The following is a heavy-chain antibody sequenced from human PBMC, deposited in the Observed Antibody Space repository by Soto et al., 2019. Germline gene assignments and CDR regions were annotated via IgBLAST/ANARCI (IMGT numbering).Heavy chain of an antibody. J-gene: IGHJ4*02. CDR3: ARSREPATHRAFDF. V-gene: IGHV5-51*01. CDR2: IYPGDSGT. CDR1: GYTFTNYW. Sequence: SGESLKISCKASGYTFTNYWIGWVRQMPGKGLDWTAIIYPGDSGTRYSPSFQGQVTISADESISTAFLQWSSLKASDTAIYYCARSREPATHRAFDFWGQGTLVTVSS. D-gene: IGHD1-26*01.